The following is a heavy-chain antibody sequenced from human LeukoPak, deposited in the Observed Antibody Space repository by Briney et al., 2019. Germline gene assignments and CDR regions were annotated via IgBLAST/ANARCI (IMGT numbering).Heavy chain of an antibody. CDR3: ARDNRGYSYGYGSDY. Sequence: GGSLRLSCAASGFTFSSYSMNWVRQAPGKGLEWVSSISSSSSYIYYADSVKGRFTISRDNAKNSLYLQMNSLRAEDTAVYYCARDNRGYSYGYGSDYWGQGTLVTVSS. V-gene: IGHV3-21*01. CDR2: ISSSSSYI. D-gene: IGHD5-18*01. CDR1: GFTFSSYS. J-gene: IGHJ4*02.